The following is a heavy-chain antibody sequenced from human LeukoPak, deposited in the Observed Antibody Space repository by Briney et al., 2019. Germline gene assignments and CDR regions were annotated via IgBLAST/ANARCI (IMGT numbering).Heavy chain of an antibody. CDR2: IYYSGST. CDR3: ARAVRSVVVVPAAIWWFDP. D-gene: IGHD2-2*01. Sequence: PWETLSLTCTVSGGSISRHYWSWIRQPPGKGLEWIGYIYYSGSTNYNPSLKSRVTISVDTSKNQFSLKLSSVTAADTAVYYCARAVRSVVVVPAAIWWFDPRGQGTLVTVSS. CDR1: GGSISRHY. J-gene: IGHJ5*02. V-gene: IGHV4-59*11.